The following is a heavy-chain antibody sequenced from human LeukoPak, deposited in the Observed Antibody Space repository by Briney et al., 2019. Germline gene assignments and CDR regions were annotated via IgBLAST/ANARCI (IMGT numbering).Heavy chain of an antibody. D-gene: IGHD2-2*02. CDR1: GDSVSSNSVA. CDR2: TYYTSKWSS. Sequence: SQTFSLTCAISGDSVSSNSVAWNWIGQCPSSGLEGLGRTYYTSKWSSDFAVSVKSRITITPDTSKNPFSLQLASVSPEDTAVYYCARGYLKPGFDHWGQGSLVTVSS. V-gene: IGHV6-1*01. J-gene: IGHJ5*02. CDR3: ARGYLKPGFDH.